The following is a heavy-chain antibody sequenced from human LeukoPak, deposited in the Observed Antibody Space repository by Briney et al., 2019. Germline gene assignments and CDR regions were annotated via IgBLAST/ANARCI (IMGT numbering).Heavy chain of an antibody. D-gene: IGHD2-15*01. J-gene: IGHJ6*03. CDR2: LDESGRP. CDR3: ARDLGGYPFFMDV. V-gene: IGHV4-39*07. CDR1: GGSTRSGRHH. Sequence: SETLSLTCSVSGGSTRSGRHHWAWVRQPPGKGLEFIGSLDESGRPYYNAPLKSRVTISEDSSGKQFSLDLSSVTAADTAVYYCARDLGGYPFFMDVWGRGTTVIVSS.